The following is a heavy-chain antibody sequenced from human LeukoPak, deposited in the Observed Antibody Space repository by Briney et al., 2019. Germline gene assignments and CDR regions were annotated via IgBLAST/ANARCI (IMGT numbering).Heavy chain of an antibody. D-gene: IGHD3-3*01. CDR2: ISAYSGNT. V-gene: IGHV1-18*01. CDR1: GYSFINYI. J-gene: IGHJ6*03. Sequence: ASVKVSCKASGYSFINYIISWVRQAPGQGLEWMGWISAYSGNTKYAQNLQGRVTMTTDTSTSTAYMELRSLRSDDTAVYYCARGTYYDFWSGYSKGYMDVWGKGTTVTVSS. CDR3: ARGTYYDFWSGYSKGYMDV.